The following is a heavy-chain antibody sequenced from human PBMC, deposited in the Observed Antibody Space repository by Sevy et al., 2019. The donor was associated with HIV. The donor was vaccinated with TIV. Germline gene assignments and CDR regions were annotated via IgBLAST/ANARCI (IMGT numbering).Heavy chain of an antibody. D-gene: IGHD3-16*01. CDR1: GFTFSSYA. CDR2: ISSNGGST. V-gene: IGHV3-64D*06. J-gene: IGHJ4*02. CDR3: VPRGRQMATINY. Sequence: GESLKISCSASGFTFSSYAMHWVRQAPGKGLEYVSAISSNGGSTYYADSVKGRFTISRDNSKNTLYLQMSSLRAEDTAVYYCVPRGRQMATINYWGQGTLVTVSS.